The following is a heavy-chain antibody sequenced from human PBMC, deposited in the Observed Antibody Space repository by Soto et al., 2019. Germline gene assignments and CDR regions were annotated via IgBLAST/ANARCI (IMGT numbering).Heavy chain of an antibody. CDR1: GFTFSSYW. CDR3: ARVQLRSTGWYP. J-gene: IGHJ5*02. D-gene: IGHD6-19*01. Sequence: EVQLVESGGGLVQPGGSLRLSCAASGFTFSSYWMHWVRQAPGKGLVWVSRINSDGSSTSYADSVEGRFTISRDNAKNTLYLQMNSLRAEDTAIYYGARVQLRSTGWYPWGQGTLVTVSS. CDR2: INSDGSST. V-gene: IGHV3-74*01.